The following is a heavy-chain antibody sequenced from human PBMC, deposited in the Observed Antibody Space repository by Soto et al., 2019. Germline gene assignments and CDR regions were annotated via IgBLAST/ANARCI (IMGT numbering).Heavy chain of an antibody. CDR1: GFTFSSYG. J-gene: IGHJ4*02. CDR2: IWYDGSNK. D-gene: IGHD3-3*01. Sequence: ESGGGVVQPGRSLRLSCAASGFTFSSYGMHWVRQAPGKGLEWVAVIWYDGSNKYYADSVKGRFTISRDNSKNTLYLQMNSLRAEDTAVYYCARDRDDFWSGYHFDYWGQGTLVTVSS. CDR3: ARDRDDFWSGYHFDY. V-gene: IGHV3-33*01.